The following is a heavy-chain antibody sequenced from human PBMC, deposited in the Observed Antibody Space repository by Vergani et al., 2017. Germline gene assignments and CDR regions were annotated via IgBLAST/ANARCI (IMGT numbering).Heavy chain of an antibody. CDR2: IRSKAYGGTT. CDR3: TRDRAAEYFQH. Sequence: EVQLVESGGGLVQPGRSLRLSCTASGFTFGDYAMSWFRQAPGKGLEWGGFIRSKAYGGTTEYAASVKGRFTISRDDSKSIAYLQMNSLKTEDTAVYYCTRDRAAEYFQHWGQGTLVTVSS. J-gene: IGHJ1*01. CDR1: GFTFGDYA. V-gene: IGHV3-49*03.